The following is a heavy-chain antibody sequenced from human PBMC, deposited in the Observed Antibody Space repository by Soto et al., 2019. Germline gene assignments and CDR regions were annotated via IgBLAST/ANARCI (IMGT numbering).Heavy chain of an antibody. CDR2: IYYSGST. D-gene: IGHD4-17*01. J-gene: IGHJ1*01. CDR3: AGRPFDYGGNSAGYFQH. Sequence: QVQLQESGPGLVKPSQTLSLTCTVSGGSISSGGYYWSWIRQHPGKGLEWIGYIYYSGSTYYNPSLTRRVTVSVDTSKNQFSLKLSSVTAADTAVYYCAGRPFDYGGNSAGYFQHWGQGTLVTVSS. CDR1: GGSISSGGYY. V-gene: IGHV4-31*03.